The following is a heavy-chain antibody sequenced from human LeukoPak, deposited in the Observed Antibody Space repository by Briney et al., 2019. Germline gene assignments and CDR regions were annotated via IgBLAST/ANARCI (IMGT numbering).Heavy chain of an antibody. CDR2: IYPGDSDT. CDR1: GYTFTTYW. D-gene: IGHD5-24*01. J-gene: IGHJ4*02. CDR3: ARPGRERWLQSAVDY. Sequence: GESLKISCKGSGYTFTTYWIGWVRQMPGKGLEWMGIIYPGDSDTRYRPSFRGQITISADKSISTAYLQWSSLKASDTAMYYCARPGRERWLQSAVDYWGQGTLVTVSS. V-gene: IGHV5-51*01.